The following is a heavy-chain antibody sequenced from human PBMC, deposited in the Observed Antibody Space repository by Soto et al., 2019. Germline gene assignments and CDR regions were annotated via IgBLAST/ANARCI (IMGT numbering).Heavy chain of an antibody. D-gene: IGHD3-10*01. V-gene: IGHV4-34*01. CDR1: GGSFSGYY. Sequence: SETLSLTCAVYGGSFSGYYWSWIRQPPGKGLEWIGEINHSGSTNYNPSLKSRVTISVDTSKNQFSLKLSSVTAADTAVYYCARGQGITMVRGVPRYWGQGTLVTVSS. J-gene: IGHJ4*02. CDR2: INHSGST. CDR3: ARGQGITMVRGVPRY.